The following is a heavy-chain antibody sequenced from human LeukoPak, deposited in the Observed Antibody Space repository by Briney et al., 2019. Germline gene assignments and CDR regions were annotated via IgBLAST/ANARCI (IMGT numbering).Heavy chain of an antibody. D-gene: IGHD6-13*01. CDR2: ISYDGSNK. J-gene: IGHJ4*02. V-gene: IGHV3-30-3*01. CDR3: ARDLIGHSSRGDY. Sequence: PGRSLRLSCAASGFTFSSYAMHWVRQAPGKGLEWVAVISYDGSNKYYADSVKGRFTISRDNSKNTLYLQMNSLRAEDTAVYYCARDLIGHSSRGDYWSQGTLVTVSS. CDR1: GFTFSSYA.